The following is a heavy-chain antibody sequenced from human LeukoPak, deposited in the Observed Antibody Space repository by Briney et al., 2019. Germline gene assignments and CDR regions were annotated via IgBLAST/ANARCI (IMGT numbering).Heavy chain of an antibody. Sequence: GGSLRLSCAASGFTFSSYAMSWVRQAPGKGLEWVSAISGSGGTIYYADSVKGRFTISRDNAKNSLYLQMNSLRAEDTAVYYCAELGITMIGGVWGKGTTVTISS. J-gene: IGHJ6*04. D-gene: IGHD3-10*02. CDR3: AELGITMIGGV. CDR1: GFTFSSYA. V-gene: IGHV3-23*01. CDR2: ISGSGGTI.